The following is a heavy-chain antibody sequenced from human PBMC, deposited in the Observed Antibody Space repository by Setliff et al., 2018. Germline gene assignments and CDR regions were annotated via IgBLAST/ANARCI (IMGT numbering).Heavy chain of an antibody. J-gene: IGHJ6*02. D-gene: IGHD6-13*01. CDR3: ARDEGSSYFYGMDV. V-gene: IGHV4-59*01. CDR1: GGSISSYY. CDR2: IYYSGST. Sequence: PSETLSLTCTVSGGSISSYYWSWIRQPPGKGLEWIGYIYYSGSTNYNPSLKSRVTISVDTSKNQFALKLSSVTAADTAVYYCARDEGSSYFYGMDVWSQGTTVTVS.